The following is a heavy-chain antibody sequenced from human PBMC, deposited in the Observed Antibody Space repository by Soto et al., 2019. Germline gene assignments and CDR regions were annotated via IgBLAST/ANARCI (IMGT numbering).Heavy chain of an antibody. J-gene: IGHJ6*02. D-gene: IGHD6-19*01. V-gene: IGHV3-23*01. CDR3: AKSQQWGLPLSGGLDV. Sequence: EVQLLESGGGSVQSGGSLRLSCGASGFTFSTYAMSWVRQAPGKGLEWVSAVVGGGRSTYYADSVKGRFTISRDNSNNKLYLQMNILRAGDTAVYYCAKSQQWGLPLSGGLDVWGRGTTVTVSS. CDR1: GFTFSTYA. CDR2: VVGGGRST.